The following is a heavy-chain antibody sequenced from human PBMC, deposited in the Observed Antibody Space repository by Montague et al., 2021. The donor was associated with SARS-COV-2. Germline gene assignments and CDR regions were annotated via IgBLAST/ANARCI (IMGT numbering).Heavy chain of an antibody. D-gene: IGHD6-19*01. V-gene: IGHV3-33*01. J-gene: IGHJ6*02. CDR3: ARGPKYSSGWTGYYYGLDV. CDR2: IWYDESKE. Sequence: SLRLSCSASGFIFRSYVMRWVRQAPGKGLEWMAVIWYDESKEYYXDSVKGRFIISRDTSKDILFLQMSSLRVEDTAVYYCARGPKYSSGWTGYYYGLDVWGPGTTVTVSS. CDR1: GFIFRSYV.